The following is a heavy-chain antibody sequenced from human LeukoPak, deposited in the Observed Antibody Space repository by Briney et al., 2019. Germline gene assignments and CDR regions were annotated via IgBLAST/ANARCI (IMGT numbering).Heavy chain of an antibody. D-gene: IGHD3-22*01. Sequence: SETLFLTGTVSGGSISSSSYYWGWIRQPPGKGLEWIGSIYYSGSTYYNPSLKSRVTISVDTSKNQFSLKLSSVTAADTAVYYCARAAEVYYDSSGYRPFDPWGQGTLVTVSS. CDR2: IYYSGST. CDR1: GGSISSSSYY. CDR3: ARAAEVYYDSSGYRPFDP. V-gene: IGHV4-39*07. J-gene: IGHJ5*02.